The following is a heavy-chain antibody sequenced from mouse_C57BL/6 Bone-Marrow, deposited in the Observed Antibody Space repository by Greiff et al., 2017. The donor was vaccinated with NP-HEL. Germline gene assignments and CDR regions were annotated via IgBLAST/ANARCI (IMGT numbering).Heavy chain of an antibody. Sequence: EVQLVESGGGLVKPGGSLKLSCAASGFTFSSYAMSWVRQTPEKRLEWVATISDGGSYTYYPDNVKGRFTISRDNAKNNLYLQMSHLKSEDTAMYYCARESSRNWYFDVWGTGTTVTVSS. V-gene: IGHV5-4*01. CDR3: ARESSRNWYFDV. CDR1: GFTFSSYA. J-gene: IGHJ1*03. D-gene: IGHD1-1*01. CDR2: ISDGGSYT.